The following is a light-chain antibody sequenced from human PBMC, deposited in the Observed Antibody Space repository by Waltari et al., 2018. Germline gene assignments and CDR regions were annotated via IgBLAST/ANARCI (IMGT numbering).Light chain of an antibody. Sequence: DVVLTQTPLSLPVTLGQPASISCRSSQSLVHTDGNTYLSWLQQRPGQPPRLLIYKTFNRFSGAPGRFSGSGAGTDFTQKISRVEAEDVGIYYCMQATHFPRTFGPGTKVEI. CDR1: QSLVHTDGNTY. V-gene: IGKV2-24*01. CDR3: MQATHFPRT. J-gene: IGKJ4*01. CDR2: KTF.